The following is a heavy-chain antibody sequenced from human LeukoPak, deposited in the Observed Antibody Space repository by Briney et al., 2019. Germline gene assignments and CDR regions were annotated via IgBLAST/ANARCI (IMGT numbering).Heavy chain of an antibody. J-gene: IGHJ5*02. Sequence: ASVNVSCKASGGTFSSYAISWVRQAPGQGLEWMGGIIPIFGTANYAQKFQGRVTITADESTSTAYMELSSLRSEDTAVYYCARLGYYDILTGWFDPWGQGTLVTVSS. V-gene: IGHV1-69*13. CDR3: ARLGYYDILTGWFDP. CDR1: GGTFSSYA. CDR2: IIPIFGTA. D-gene: IGHD3-9*01.